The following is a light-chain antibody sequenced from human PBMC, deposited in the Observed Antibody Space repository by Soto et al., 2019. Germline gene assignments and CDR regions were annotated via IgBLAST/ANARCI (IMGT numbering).Light chain of an antibody. J-gene: IGKJ4*01. CDR2: TAS. CDR1: QGISSY. Sequence: DIQLTQSPSFLSASVGDRVTITCRASQGISSYLALYQQKPGKAPKLLIYTASTLQSGVPSRFSGSGSGTEFTLTISSLQPEDFATCYCQQRNSYPHTFCGGNNVEIK. V-gene: IGKV1-9*01. CDR3: QQRNSYPHT.